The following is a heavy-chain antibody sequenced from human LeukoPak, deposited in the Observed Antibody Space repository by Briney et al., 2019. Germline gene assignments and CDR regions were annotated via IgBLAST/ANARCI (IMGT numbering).Heavy chain of an antibody. CDR3: ARTGIASMDV. D-gene: IGHD2-21*01. CDR2: IYYSGST. V-gene: IGHV4-39*07. CDR1: GGSISSSSYY. Sequence: SETLSLTCTVSGGSISSSSYYWGWIRQPPGKGLEWIGSIYYSGSTYYNPSLRSRVTISVDTSKNQFSLKLSSVTAADTAVYYCARTGIASMDVWGKGTTVTVSS. J-gene: IGHJ6*03.